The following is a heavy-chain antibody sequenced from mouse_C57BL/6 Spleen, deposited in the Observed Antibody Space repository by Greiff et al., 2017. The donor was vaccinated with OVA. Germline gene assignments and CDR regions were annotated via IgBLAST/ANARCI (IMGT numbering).Heavy chain of an antibody. CDR3: ADGSKRFFDY. D-gene: IGHD2-3*01. CDR1: GYAFSSSW. J-gene: IGHJ2*01. Sequence: QVQLQQSGPELVKPGASVKLSCKASGYAFSSSWMNWVKQRPGKGLEWIGRIYPADGDTNYNGKFKGRATLTADKSSSTAYMQLSSLTSEDAAVYFCADGSKRFFDYWGQGTTLTVSS. CDR2: IYPADGDT. V-gene: IGHV1-82*01.